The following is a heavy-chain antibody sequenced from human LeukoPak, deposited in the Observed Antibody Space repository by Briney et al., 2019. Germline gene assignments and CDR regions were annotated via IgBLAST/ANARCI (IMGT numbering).Heavy chain of an antibody. CDR3: AKYRGFGDSYDS. CDR2: FGDSGGST. Sequence: GGSLRLSCAASGFTLGAMSWLRQAPGKGLEWVSTFGDSGGSTYYADSVKGRFTISRDNSKNTLYLQMNSLRAEDSAVYYCAKYRGFGDSYDSWGQGTLVTVSS. V-gene: IGHV3-23*01. CDR1: GFTLGAM. D-gene: IGHD3-10*01. J-gene: IGHJ4*02.